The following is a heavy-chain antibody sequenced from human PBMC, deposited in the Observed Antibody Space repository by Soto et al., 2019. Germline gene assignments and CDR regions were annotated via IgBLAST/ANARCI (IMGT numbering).Heavy chain of an antibody. J-gene: IGHJ4*02. Sequence: PGGSLRLSCAASGFTFSSYSMNWVRQAPGKGLEWVSYISGSGGSTYYADSVKGRFTISRDNSKNTLYLQMNSLRAEDTAVYYCAKDRRYYYDSSGYPSAHYWGQGTLVTVSS. CDR1: GFTFSSYS. CDR2: ISGSGGST. CDR3: AKDRRYYYDSSGYPSAHY. V-gene: IGHV3-23*01. D-gene: IGHD3-22*01.